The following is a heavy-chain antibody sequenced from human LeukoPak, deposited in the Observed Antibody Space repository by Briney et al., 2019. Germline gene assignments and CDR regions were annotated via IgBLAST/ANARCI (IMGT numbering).Heavy chain of an antibody. CDR3: PRDLRFNYGYFFDN. V-gene: IGHV3-23*01. Sequence: GGSLRLSCAASGFTFSSYAMSWVRQAPGKGLEWVSAISGSGGSTYYADSVKGRFTISRDNFKNTLFLQMNSLRAEDTAVYYCPRDLRFNYGYFFDNWGQGILVTVSS. D-gene: IGHD5/OR15-5a*01. J-gene: IGHJ4*02. CDR1: GFTFSSYA. CDR2: ISGSGGST.